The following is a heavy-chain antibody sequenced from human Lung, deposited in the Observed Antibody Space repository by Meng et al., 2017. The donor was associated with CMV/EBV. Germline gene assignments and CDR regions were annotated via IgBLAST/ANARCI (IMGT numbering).Heavy chain of an antibody. CDR2: IKEDGSER. V-gene: IGHV3-7*01. CDR1: GFSLSAYW. CDR3: VRGRGLDA. J-gene: IGHJ6*02. Sequence: GXSXKISCAASGFSLSAYWMTWVRQAPGQGLEWVANIKEDGSERDYVDPVESRFTISRDNSGNSLFLEMNSLRVGDTAVDYCVRGRGLDAWGQGTPVTVSS. D-gene: IGHD6-25*01.